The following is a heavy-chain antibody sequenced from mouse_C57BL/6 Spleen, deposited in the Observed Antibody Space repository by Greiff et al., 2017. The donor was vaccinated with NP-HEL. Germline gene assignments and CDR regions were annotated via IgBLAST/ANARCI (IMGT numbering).Heavy chain of an antibody. V-gene: IGHV5-16*01. D-gene: IGHD1-1*01. CDR2: INYDGSST. CDR1: GFTFSDYY. Sequence: VESEGGLVQPGSSMKLSCTASGFTFSDYYMAWVRQVPEKGLEWVANINYDGSSTYYLDSLKSRFIISRDNAKNILYLQMSSLKSEDTATYYCARDTDYGWYFDVWGTGTTVTVSS. J-gene: IGHJ1*03. CDR3: ARDTDYGWYFDV.